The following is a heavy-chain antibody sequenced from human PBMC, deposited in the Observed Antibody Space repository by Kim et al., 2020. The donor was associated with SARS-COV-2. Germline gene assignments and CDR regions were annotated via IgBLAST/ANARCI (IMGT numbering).Heavy chain of an antibody. CDR3: ARGPNSSSWYRPFYFDY. J-gene: IGHJ4*02. V-gene: IGHV4-34*01. D-gene: IGHD6-13*01. Sequence: LKSRVTISVDTSKNQFSLKLSSVTAADTAVYYCARGPNSSSWYRPFYFDYWGQGTLVTVSS.